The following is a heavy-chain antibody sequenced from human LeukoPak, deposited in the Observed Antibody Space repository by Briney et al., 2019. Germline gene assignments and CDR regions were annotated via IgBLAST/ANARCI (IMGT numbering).Heavy chain of an antibody. D-gene: IGHD3-22*01. CDR1: GLGFSSFS. Sequence: GGSLRLSCAASGLGFSSFSFNWIRQAPGKGLEWVSSITPTTSHIYYADSVGGRFTISRENAKNSLYLQMNSLRAEDTAVYYCARLRRTSDSSGYYYYYDYWGQGTLVTVSS. J-gene: IGHJ4*02. CDR2: ITPTTSHI. CDR3: ARLRRTSDSSGYYYYYDY. V-gene: IGHV3-21*01.